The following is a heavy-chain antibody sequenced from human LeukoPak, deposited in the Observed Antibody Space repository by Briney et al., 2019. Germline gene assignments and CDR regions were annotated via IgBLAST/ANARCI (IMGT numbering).Heavy chain of an antibody. D-gene: IGHD2-2*01. V-gene: IGHV3-23*01. Sequence: GFLRPSWSAFGFTLNHYSLGWVRHASRGGVGWVSAISYNGGTTYYADSVKGRFTISRDNSKNILYLQMNSLRGEDTAVYYCAKLTRGYCDSTACPNWFDPWGRGTLVTVSS. CDR3: AKLTRGYCDSTACPNWFDP. CDR2: ISYNGGTT. J-gene: IGHJ5*02. CDR1: GFTLNHYS.